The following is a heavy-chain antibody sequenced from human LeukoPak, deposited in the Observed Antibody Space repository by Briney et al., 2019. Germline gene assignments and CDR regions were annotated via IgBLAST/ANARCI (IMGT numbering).Heavy chain of an antibody. CDR2: IYSGGST. CDR1: GFTVSSNY. D-gene: IGHD4-11*01. CDR3: ARLGLQSPRGWFDP. V-gene: IGHV3-66*01. Sequence: PGGSLRLSCAVSGFTVSSNYMTWVRQAPGKGLEWVSVIYSGGSTYYADSVKGRFTISRDNSNNTLYLQMNSLRAEDTAVYYCARLGLQSPRGWFDPWGQGTLVTVSS. J-gene: IGHJ5*02.